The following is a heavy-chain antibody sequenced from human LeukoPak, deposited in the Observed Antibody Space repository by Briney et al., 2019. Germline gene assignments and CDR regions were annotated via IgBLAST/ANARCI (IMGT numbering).Heavy chain of an antibody. V-gene: IGHV4-4*07. D-gene: IGHD4-17*01. J-gene: IGHJ4*02. Sequence: SETLSLTCTVSGGSISSYYWSWIRQPAGQGLEWIGRIYSSGSTNYNPSLKSRVTMSVDTSKKQFSLRLTSVTIADTSVYYCARDHSTVTTFDYWGQGTLVTVSS. CDR3: ARDHSTVTTFDY. CDR2: IYSSGST. CDR1: GGSISSYY.